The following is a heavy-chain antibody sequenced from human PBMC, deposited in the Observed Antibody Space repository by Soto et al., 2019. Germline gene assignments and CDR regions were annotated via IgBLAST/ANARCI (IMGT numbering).Heavy chain of an antibody. CDR3: ARHQGPAAGNYGMDA. CDR1: GFTFSSYS. Sequence: GGSLRLSCAAFGFTFSSYSMNWVRQAPGKGLEWVASISSSSSYIYYADSVKGRFTISRDKAKNSLFLQMSSLRAEDSALYYCARHQGPAAGNYGMDAWGQGTTVTVSS. J-gene: IGHJ6*02. D-gene: IGHD6-13*01. CDR2: ISSSSSYI. V-gene: IGHV3-21*01.